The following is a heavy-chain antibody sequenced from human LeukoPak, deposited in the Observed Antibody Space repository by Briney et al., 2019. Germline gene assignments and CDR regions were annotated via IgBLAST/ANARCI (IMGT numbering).Heavy chain of an antibody. Sequence: GGSLRLSCAASGFTFSSYAMHWVRQAPGKGLEWVAVISYDGSNKYYADSVKGRFTISRDNSKNTLYLQMNSLRAEDTAVYYCAREISDSSGYQLYYFDYWGQGTLVTVSS. V-gene: IGHV3-30-3*01. CDR2: ISYDGSNK. D-gene: IGHD3-22*01. J-gene: IGHJ4*02. CDR1: GFTFSSYA. CDR3: AREISDSSGYQLYYFDY.